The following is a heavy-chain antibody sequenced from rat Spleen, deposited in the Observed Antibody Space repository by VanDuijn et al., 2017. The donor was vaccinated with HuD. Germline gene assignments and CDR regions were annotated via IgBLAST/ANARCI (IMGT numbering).Heavy chain of an antibody. CDR3: TREIIRGTKDWFAD. CDR2: VSSNGNNI. CDR1: GFTFNNYW. Sequence: EVQLVESGGGLVQPGRSLKLSCVASGFTFNNYWMTWIRQAPGKGLEWVATVSSNGNNIYYRDSVKGRFTISRDNAENTLSLQMNSLRSEDTATYYCTREIIRGTKDWFADWGQGTLVTVSS. J-gene: IGHJ3*01. V-gene: IGHV5-31*01. D-gene: IGHD4-3*01.